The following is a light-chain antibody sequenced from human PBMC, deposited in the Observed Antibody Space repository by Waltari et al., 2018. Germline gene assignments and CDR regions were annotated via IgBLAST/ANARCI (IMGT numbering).Light chain of an antibody. V-gene: IGLV7-43*01. J-gene: IGLJ3*02. CDR3: LLYYNDAQV. CDR2: RTS. Sequence: QTVVTQEPSLTVSPGGTVTPTCASNTGAVTSGYHPNWLQQKPGQAPRTLIYRTSNKPSWTPARFSGSLLGGKAALTLSGVQPADEADYYCLLYYNDAQVFGGGTKLTVL. CDR1: TGAVTSGYH.